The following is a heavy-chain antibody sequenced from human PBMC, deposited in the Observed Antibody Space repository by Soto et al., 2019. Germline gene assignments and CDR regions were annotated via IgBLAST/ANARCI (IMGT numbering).Heavy chain of an antibody. CDR1: GGSISSYY. CDR2: IYYSGST. Sequence: SETLSLTCTVSGGSISSYYWSWIRQPPGKGLEWIGYIYYSGSTNYNPSLKSRVTISVDTSKNQFSLKLSSVTAADTAVYYRARAIVGATTNYYYGMDVWGQGTTVTVSS. CDR3: ARAIVGATTNYYYGMDV. J-gene: IGHJ6*02. D-gene: IGHD1-26*01. V-gene: IGHV4-59*01.